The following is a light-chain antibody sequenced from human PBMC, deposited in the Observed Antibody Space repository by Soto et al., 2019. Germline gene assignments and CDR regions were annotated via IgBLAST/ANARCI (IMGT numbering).Light chain of an antibody. V-gene: IGKV1-39*01. CDR2: AAF. CDR1: QSISSY. CDR3: QQADSFPLT. Sequence: DIQMTQSPSSLSASVGDRVTITCRASQSISSYLNWYQQKPGKAPNLLIHAAFNLQSGVPSRFSGSGSGTDFTLTISSLQPEESATYYCQQADSFPLTFGGGTKVEI. J-gene: IGKJ4*01.